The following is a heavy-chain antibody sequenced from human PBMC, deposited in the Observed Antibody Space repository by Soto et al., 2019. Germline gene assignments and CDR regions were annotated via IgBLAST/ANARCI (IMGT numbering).Heavy chain of an antibody. J-gene: IGHJ4*02. V-gene: IGHV3-30-3*01. CDR1: GFTFSSYA. D-gene: IGHD5-12*01. CDR2: ISYDGSNK. CDR3: ARDASGGIVATINY. Sequence: QVQLVESGGGVVQPGRSLRLSCAASGFTFSSYAMHWVRQAPGKGLEWVAVISYDGSNKYYADSVKGRFTISRDNSKNTLYLQMNSLRPEDTAVYYCARDASGGIVATINYWGQGTLVTVSS.